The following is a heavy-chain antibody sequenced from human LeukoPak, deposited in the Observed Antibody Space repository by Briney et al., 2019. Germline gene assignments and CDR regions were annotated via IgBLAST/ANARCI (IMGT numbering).Heavy chain of an antibody. CDR2: IIPIFGTA. V-gene: IGHV1-69*01. Sequence: GSSVKVSCKASGGTFSSYAISWVRQAPGQGLEWMGGIIPIFGTANCAQKFQGRVTITADESTSTAYMELSSLRSEDTAVYYCARDERYYDFWSGYYIPYYWGQGTLVTVSS. D-gene: IGHD3-3*01. CDR3: ARDERYYDFWSGYYIPYY. J-gene: IGHJ4*02. CDR1: GGTFSSYA.